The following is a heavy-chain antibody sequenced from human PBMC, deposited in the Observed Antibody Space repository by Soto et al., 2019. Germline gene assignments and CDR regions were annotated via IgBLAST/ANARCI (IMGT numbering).Heavy chain of an antibody. CDR3: ARGGSSRYDSWFDP. J-gene: IGHJ5*02. CDR2: IYHSGST. V-gene: IGHV4-30-2*01. Sequence: QLQLQESGSGLVKPSQTLSLTCAVSGGSISSGGYSWSWIRQPPGKGLEWIGYIYHSGSTYYNPSLKIRVTISVDRSKNQCSLKLRSVTAADTAVYYCARGGSSRYDSWFDPWGQGTLVNVSS. D-gene: IGHD3-9*01. CDR1: GGSISSGGYS.